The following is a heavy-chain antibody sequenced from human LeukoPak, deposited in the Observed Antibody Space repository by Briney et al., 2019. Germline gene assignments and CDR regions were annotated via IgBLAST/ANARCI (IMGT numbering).Heavy chain of an antibody. J-gene: IGHJ4*02. D-gene: IGHD4-23*01. CDR1: GGSVTSSNYY. CDR3: ARQFGSFIPYGGNPDRLTY. CDR2: INYSGDT. V-gene: IGHV4-39*01. Sequence: SVTLSLTCTVSGGSVTSSNYYWVWIRQPPGKGLEWIATINYSGDTYFNPSLKSRVTISVDTSKNQFSLKLSSVTAADTAVYYCARQFGSFIPYGGNPDRLTYWGQGTLVTVSS.